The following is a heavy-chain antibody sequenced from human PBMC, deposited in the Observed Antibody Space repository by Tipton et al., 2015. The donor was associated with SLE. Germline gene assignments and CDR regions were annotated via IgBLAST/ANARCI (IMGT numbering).Heavy chain of an antibody. D-gene: IGHD3-9*01. V-gene: IGHV3-9*01. CDR3: AKERDYDVLTGYHKGLYALGV. Sequence: VQLVQSGGGLVQPGRSLRLSGTASGFIFDYYALHWVRQGPGKGLEWVAGISWTSGSVDYADSVKGRFTISRDNDKNSLYLQMNSLRAEDTALYYCAKERDYDVLTGYHKGLYALGVWGQGTTVTVSS. CDR2: ISWTSGSV. J-gene: IGHJ6*02. CDR1: GFIFDYYA.